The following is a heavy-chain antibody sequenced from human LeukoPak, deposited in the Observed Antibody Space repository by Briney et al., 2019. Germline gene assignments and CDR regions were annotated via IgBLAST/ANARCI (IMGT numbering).Heavy chain of an antibody. V-gene: IGHV1-2*02. D-gene: IGHD6-13*01. Sequence: ASVKVSCKASGYTFTDYYMHWVRQPPGQGLEWMGWLNPNSGGTNYAQKFQGRVTMTRDTSISTAYMGLSRLRSDDTAVYYCASLAASGTSWFDPWGQGTLVTVSS. CDR3: ASLAASGTSWFDP. J-gene: IGHJ5*02. CDR1: GYTFTDYY. CDR2: LNPNSGGT.